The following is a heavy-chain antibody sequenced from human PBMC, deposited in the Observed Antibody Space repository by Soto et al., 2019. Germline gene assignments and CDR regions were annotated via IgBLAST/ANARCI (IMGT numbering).Heavy chain of an antibody. J-gene: IGHJ6*02. V-gene: IGHV1-69*12. CDR2: IIPIFGTA. Sequence: QVQLVQSGAEVKKPGSSVKVSCKASGGTFSSYAISWVRQAPGQGLEWMGGIIPIFGTANYAQKFQGRVTITADEFTSTADMELSSLRSEDTVVYYFVTPAEGGTAYYYCGIDVWGQGTTVTVSS. CDR1: GGTFSSYA. CDR3: VTPAEGGTAYYYCGIDV. D-gene: IGHD3-16*01.